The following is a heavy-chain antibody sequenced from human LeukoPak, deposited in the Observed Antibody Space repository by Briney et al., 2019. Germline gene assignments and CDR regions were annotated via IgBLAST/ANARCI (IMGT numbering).Heavy chain of an antibody. Sequence: PGGSLRLSCAASGFTFSSYAMSWVRQAPGKGLEWVSAISGSGGSTYYADSVKGRFTISRDNSKNTLYQQMNSLRAEDTAVYYCAKGLGFGEFNYYGMDVWGQGTTVTVSS. V-gene: IGHV3-23*01. J-gene: IGHJ6*02. CDR2: ISGSGGST. CDR1: GFTFSSYA. CDR3: AKGLGFGEFNYYGMDV. D-gene: IGHD3-10*01.